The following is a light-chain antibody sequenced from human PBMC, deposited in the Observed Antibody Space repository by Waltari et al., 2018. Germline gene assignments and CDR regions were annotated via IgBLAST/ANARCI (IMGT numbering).Light chain of an antibody. CDR3: QKYDRLPAT. CDR1: QSVRKY. Sequence: ELVLTQSPGTMSLSPGEKATLSCRASQSVRKYLAWYQQKPGKAPRLLIYETSIRATGIPDRFSGSGFGTEFSLTISSLDPEDFAVYFCQKYDRLPATFGQGTRVEIK. CDR2: ETS. V-gene: IGKV3-20*01. J-gene: IGKJ1*01.